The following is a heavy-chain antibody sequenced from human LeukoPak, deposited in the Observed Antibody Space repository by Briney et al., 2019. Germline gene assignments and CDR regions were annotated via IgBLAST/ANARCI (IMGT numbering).Heavy chain of an antibody. Sequence: ASVKVSCKASGHTFSNYDINWVRRATGQGLEWMGWMNPSSGNTGYGQKFQGRVSMTRDTSTNTAYMDLSSLTSDDTAMYYCASSHRSGYFGEDWGQGTLVTVSS. CDR1: GHTFSNYD. J-gene: IGHJ4*02. D-gene: IGHD3-10*01. CDR3: ASSHRSGYFGED. V-gene: IGHV1-8*01. CDR2: MNPSSGNT.